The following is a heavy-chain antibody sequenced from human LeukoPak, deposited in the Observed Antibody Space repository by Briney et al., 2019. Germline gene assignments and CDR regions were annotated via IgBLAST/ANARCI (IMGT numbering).Heavy chain of an antibody. V-gene: IGHV3-30*18. CDR3: AKGQGPWFGEAIDY. J-gene: IGHJ4*02. Sequence: SGRSLRLSCAASGFTFSSYGMHWVRQAPGKGLEWVAVISYDGSNKYYADSVKGRFTISRDNSRNTLYLQMNSLRAEDTAVYYCAKGQGPWFGEAIDYWGQGTLVTVSS. D-gene: IGHD3-10*01. CDR1: GFTFSSYG. CDR2: ISYDGSNK.